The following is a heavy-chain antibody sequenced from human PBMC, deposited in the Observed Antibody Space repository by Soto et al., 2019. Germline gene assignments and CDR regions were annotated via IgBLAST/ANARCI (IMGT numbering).Heavy chain of an antibody. Sequence: EVQLVESGGGLVQPGGSLRLSCAASGFTFSNYWMSWVRQAPGKGLEWVANIKQDGSEKWYVDSVKGRFTISRDNAKKSLDLKRNSLRAEDTAVYFGARGDDYDRRGPFSDAVDVWGQGTLVTVSS. CDR1: GFTFSNYW. CDR2: IKQDGSEK. D-gene: IGHD3-22*01. V-gene: IGHV3-7*04. J-gene: IGHJ3*01. CDR3: ARGDDYDRRGPFSDAVDV.